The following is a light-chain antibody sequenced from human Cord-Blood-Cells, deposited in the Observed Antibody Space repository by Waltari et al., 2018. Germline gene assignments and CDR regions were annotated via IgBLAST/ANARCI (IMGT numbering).Light chain of an antibody. CDR1: SSDVGGYNY. V-gene: IGLV2-11*01. J-gene: IGLJ1*01. CDR2: AVS. CDR3: AAWDDSLSGQV. Sequence: QSALTQPRSVSGSPGQSVTISCTGTSSDVGGYNYVSWYQQHPGKAPKLMIYAVSKRPSGVPDRFSGSKSGTSASLAISGLRSEDEADYYCAAWDDSLSGQVFGTGTKVTVL.